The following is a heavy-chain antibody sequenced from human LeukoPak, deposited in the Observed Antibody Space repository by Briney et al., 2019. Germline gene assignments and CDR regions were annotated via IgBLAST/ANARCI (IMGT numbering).Heavy chain of an antibody. Sequence: PSETLSLTCAVYGGSFSGYYWSWIRQPPGKGLEWSGEINHSGSTNYNPSLKSRVTISVDTSKNQFSLKLSSVTAADTAVYYCARGRRDTATEADRWFDPWGQGTLVTVSS. CDR2: INHSGST. D-gene: IGHD5-18*01. V-gene: IGHV4-34*01. J-gene: IGHJ5*02. CDR1: GGSFSGYY. CDR3: ARGRRDTATEADRWFDP.